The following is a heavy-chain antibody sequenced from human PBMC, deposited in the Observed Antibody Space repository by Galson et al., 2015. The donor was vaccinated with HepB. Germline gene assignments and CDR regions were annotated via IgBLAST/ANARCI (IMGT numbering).Heavy chain of an antibody. CDR2: INSDGSST. J-gene: IGHJ2*01. Sequence: SLRLSCAASGFTFSSYWMHWVRQAPGKGLVWVSRINSDGSSTSYADSVKGRFTISRDNAKNTLYLQMNSLKAEDTAVYYCALQFSPYWYFDLWGRGTLVTVSS. CDR3: ALQFSPYWYFDL. V-gene: IGHV3-74*01. CDR1: GFTFSSYW. D-gene: IGHD5-24*01.